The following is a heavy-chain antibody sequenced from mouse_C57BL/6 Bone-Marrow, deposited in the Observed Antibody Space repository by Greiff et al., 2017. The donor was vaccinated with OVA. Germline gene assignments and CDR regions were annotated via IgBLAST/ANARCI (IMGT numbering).Heavy chain of an antibody. J-gene: IGHJ4*01. CDR1: GFSLTGYG. CDR3: ARELGHYAMDY. Sequence: VMLVESGPGLVAPSQSLSITCTVPGFSLTGYGVNWVRQPPGKGLEWLGMIWGDGSTDYNSALKSRLSISKDNSKSQVFLKMNSLQTDDTARYYCARELGHYAMDYWGQGTSVTVSS. CDR2: IWGDGST. D-gene: IGHD4-1*01. V-gene: IGHV2-6-7*01.